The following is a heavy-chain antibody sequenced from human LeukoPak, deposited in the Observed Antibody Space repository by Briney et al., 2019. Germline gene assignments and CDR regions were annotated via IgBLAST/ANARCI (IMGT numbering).Heavy chain of an antibody. J-gene: IGHJ6*03. CDR1: GFTFDDYG. CDR2: INWNGGST. CDR3: ARDAYYDSPGYYYMDV. V-gene: IGHV3-20*04. D-gene: IGHD3-22*01. Sequence: GGSLRLSCAACGFTFDDYGMSWVRQAPGKGLEWVSGINWNGGSTGYADSVKDRFTISRDNAKNSLYLQMNSLRGEDTALYYCARDAYYDSPGYYYMDVWGEGTTVTVSS.